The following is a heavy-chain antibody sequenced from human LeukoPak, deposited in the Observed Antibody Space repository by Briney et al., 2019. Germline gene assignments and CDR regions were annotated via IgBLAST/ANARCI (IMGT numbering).Heavy chain of an antibody. CDR1: GW. CDR2: INHDGTGT. Sequence: PGGSLRLSCAASGWMHWVRQAPGKGLVWVSGINHDGTGTYYADSVKGRFTISRDNAKNTLYLQMNSLSAEDTAVYYRASVFDSWGQGSLVTVSS. V-gene: IGHV3-74*01. CDR3: ASVFDS. J-gene: IGHJ4*02.